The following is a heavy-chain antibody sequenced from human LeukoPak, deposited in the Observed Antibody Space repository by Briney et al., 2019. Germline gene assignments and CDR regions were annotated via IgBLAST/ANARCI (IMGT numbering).Heavy chain of an antibody. CDR3: ARSYDSSGYYDY. V-gene: IGHV3-13*01. CDR2: IGTAGDT. J-gene: IGHJ4*02. D-gene: IGHD3-22*01. CDR1: GFTFSSYD. Sequence: GGSLRLSCAASGFTFSSYDMHWVRQATGKGLEWVSAIGTAGDTYYPGSVKGRFTISRENAKNSLYLQMNSLRAGDTAVYYCARSYDSSGYYDYWGQGTLVTVSS.